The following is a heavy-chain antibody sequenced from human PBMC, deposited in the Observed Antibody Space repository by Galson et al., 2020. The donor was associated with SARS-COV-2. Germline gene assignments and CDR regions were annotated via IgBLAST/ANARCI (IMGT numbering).Heavy chain of an antibody. J-gene: IGHJ4*02. D-gene: IGHD3-22*01. CDR3: ARESYDSSGYYLAYFDY. V-gene: IGHV4-59*01. CDR1: GVSISSYY. CDR2: IYYSGST. Sequence: SETLSLTCTVSGVSISSYYWSWIRQPPGKGLEWIGYIYYSGSTNYNPSLKSRVTISVDTSKNQFSLKLSSVTAADTAVYYCARESYDSSGYYLAYFDYWGQGTLVTGSS.